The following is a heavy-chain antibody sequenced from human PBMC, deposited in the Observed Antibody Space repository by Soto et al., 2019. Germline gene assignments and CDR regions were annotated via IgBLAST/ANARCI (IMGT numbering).Heavy chain of an antibody. CDR1: GYTFTSYG. D-gene: IGHD2-8*02. J-gene: IGHJ5*02. CDR3: ARDGGVQARFDP. Sequence: QVQLVQSGAEVKKPGASVKVSCKASGYTFTSYGISWVRQAPGQGREWMGWISAYNGNTNYTQKLQGRVTMTTDTSTSTASMGLRRLGSDDTAVYYCARDGGVQARFDPWGQGTLVTVSS. V-gene: IGHV1-18*01. CDR2: ISAYNGNT.